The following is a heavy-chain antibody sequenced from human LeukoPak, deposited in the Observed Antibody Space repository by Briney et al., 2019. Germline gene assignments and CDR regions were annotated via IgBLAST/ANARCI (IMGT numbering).Heavy chain of an antibody. V-gene: IGHV3-21*01. Sequence: GGSLRLSCAASGFTFSSYNMNWVRQAPGKGLEWVSSISSSSSYIYYADSLKGGFTISRDNAKNSLYLQMNSLRAEDRAVYYCARVGSQLGTSYFDYWGQGTLVTVSS. J-gene: IGHJ4*02. CDR3: ARVGSQLGTSYFDY. D-gene: IGHD6-13*01. CDR1: GFTFSSYN. CDR2: ISSSSSYI.